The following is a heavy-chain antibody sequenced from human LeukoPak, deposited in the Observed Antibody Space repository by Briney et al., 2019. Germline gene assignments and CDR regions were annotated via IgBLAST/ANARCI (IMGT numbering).Heavy chain of an antibody. CDR2: ISSSSSYM. D-gene: IGHD1-1*01. J-gene: IGHJ4*02. CDR3: ARGGSGNWNAPFDY. V-gene: IGHV3-21*01. Sequence: GGTLRLSCAASGFIFSSFSMNWVRQAPGKGLEWVSSISSSSSYMYYADSVKGRFTISRDNAKNSLYLQMNSLRAEDTAVYYCARGGSGNWNAPFDYWGQGTLVTVSS. CDR1: GFIFSSFS.